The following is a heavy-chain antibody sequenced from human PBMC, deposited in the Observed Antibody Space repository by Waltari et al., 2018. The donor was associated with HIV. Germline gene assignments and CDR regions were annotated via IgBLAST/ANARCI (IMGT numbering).Heavy chain of an antibody. CDR3: ATGADTAY. CDR2: FDPEDGER. V-gene: IGHV1-24*01. CDR1: GYNITELS. Sequence: QVQLVQSGAEVRKPGASVKVSCKVFGYNITELSMHWVRQAPGEGLEWMGGFDPEDGERTYAQKFQGRVTMIEDTSTDTAYMELSSLRSDDTAVYYCATGADTAYWGQGTLVTVSS. D-gene: IGHD5-18*01. J-gene: IGHJ4*02.